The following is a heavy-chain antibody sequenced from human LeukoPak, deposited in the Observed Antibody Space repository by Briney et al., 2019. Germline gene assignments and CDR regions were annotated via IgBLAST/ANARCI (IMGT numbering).Heavy chain of an antibody. CDR1: GGSISSHY. CDR2: IYYSGGT. V-gene: IGHV4-59*11. CDR3: ARETGEYSSSVDAFDI. Sequence: SETLSLTCTVSGGSISSHYWSWIRQPPGKGLEWIGYIYYSGGTNYNPSLKSRVTISVDTSKNQFSLKLSSVTAADTAVYYCARETGEYSSSVDAFDIWGQGTMVTVSS. D-gene: IGHD6-6*01. J-gene: IGHJ3*02.